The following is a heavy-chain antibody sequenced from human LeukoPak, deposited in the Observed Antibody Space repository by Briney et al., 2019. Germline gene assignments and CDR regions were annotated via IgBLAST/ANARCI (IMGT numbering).Heavy chain of an antibody. J-gene: IGHJ4*02. D-gene: IGHD5-18*01. CDR1: GFTFSSYW. CDR3: ARRIWIQLWEGYFDY. V-gene: IGHV3-7*01. Sequence: GGSLRLSCAASGFTFSSYWMGWVRQAPGKGLEWVANIKQDGSEKYYVDSVKGRFTISRDNAKNSLYLQMNSLRAEDTAVYYCARRIWIQLWEGYFDYWGQGTLVTVSS. CDR2: IKQDGSEK.